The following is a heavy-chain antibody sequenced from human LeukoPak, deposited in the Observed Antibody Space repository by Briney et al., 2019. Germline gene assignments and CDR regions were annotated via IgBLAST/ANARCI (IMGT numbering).Heavy chain of an antibody. V-gene: IGHV4-39*01. CDR1: GGSISSSSYY. D-gene: IGHD2-2*01. J-gene: IGHJ5*02. Sequence: SETLSLTCTVSGGSISSSSYYWGWIRQPPGKGLEWIGSIYDSGSTYYNPSLKSRVTISVDTSKNQFSLKLSSVTAADTAVYYCARHGLRYCSSTSCYPLNWFDPWGQGTLVTVSS. CDR2: IYDSGST. CDR3: ARHGLRYCSSTSCYPLNWFDP.